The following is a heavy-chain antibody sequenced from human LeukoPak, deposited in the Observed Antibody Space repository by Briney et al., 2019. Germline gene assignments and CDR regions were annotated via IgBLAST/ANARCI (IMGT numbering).Heavy chain of an antibody. CDR1: GYSFTSYW. V-gene: IGHV5-10-1*01. Sequence: GESLRISCKGSGYSFTSYWISWVRQMPGKGLEWMGRIDPSDSYTTYNPSFQGHVTISADKSIRTAYLQWSSLKAPDTAMYYCARHSPLMYCSGWYSYFDYWGQGTLVTVSS. J-gene: IGHJ4*02. CDR2: IDPSDSYT. D-gene: IGHD6-19*01. CDR3: ARHSPLMYCSGWYSYFDY.